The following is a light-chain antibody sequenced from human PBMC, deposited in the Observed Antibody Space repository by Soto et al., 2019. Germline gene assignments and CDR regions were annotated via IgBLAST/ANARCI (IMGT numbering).Light chain of an antibody. Sequence: EVVLTQSPATLSLSPGGRATLSCRASQSVSGYLACDQHKPGQAPRLLIYDAFYRATGIPARFSGSGSGTDFTLTISSLDLEDFAVYYCQQRCNWPFGGGTKVEIK. CDR1: QSVSGY. CDR3: QQRCNWP. V-gene: IGKV3-11*01. J-gene: IGKJ4*01. CDR2: DAF.